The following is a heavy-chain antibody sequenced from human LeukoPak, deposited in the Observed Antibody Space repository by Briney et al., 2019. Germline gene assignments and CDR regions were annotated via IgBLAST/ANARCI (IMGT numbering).Heavy chain of an antibody. CDR1: GFTFSSYS. CDR2: ISSSSSYI. D-gene: IGHD6-19*01. CDR3: ARDGIAVAGTGASIN. Sequence: PGGSLRLSCAASGFTFSSYSMNWVRQAPGKGPEWVSSISSSSSYIYYADSVKGRFTISRDNAKNSLYLQMNSLRAEDTAVYYCARDGIAVAGTGASINWGQGTLVTVSS. J-gene: IGHJ4*02. V-gene: IGHV3-21*01.